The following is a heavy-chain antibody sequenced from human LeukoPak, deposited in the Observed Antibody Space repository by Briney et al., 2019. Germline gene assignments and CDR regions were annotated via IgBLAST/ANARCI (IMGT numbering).Heavy chain of an antibody. CDR2: ISSSADTI. CDR1: GFIFSSDE. V-gene: IGHV3-48*03. CDR3: TKERGSY. Sequence: PGGSLRLSCAASGFIFSSDEMTWVRQAPGKGLESVSFISSSADTILYADSVKGRFTISRDNGKSALYLQMNSLRAEDTAVYYCTKERGSYWGQGTLVTVSS. J-gene: IGHJ4*02.